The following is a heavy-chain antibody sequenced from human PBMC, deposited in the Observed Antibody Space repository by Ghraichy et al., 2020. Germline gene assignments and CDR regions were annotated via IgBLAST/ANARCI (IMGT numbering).Heavy chain of an antibody. CDR3: ARGVLGYCSSTRCPLDY. CDR2: IFSGGYT. J-gene: IGHJ4*02. V-gene: IGHV3-53*01. Sequence: GGSLRLSCAASGFTVSNNYMSWVRQAPGKGLEWVSVIFSGGYTYYADSVKGRFSISRDNSRNTLYLQMNSLRADDTAVYYCARGVLGYCSSTRCPLDYWGQGTLVTVSS. D-gene: IGHD2-2*01. CDR1: GFTVSNNY.